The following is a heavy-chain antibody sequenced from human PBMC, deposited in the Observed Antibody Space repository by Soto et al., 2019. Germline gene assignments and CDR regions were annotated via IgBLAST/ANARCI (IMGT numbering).Heavy chain of an antibody. Sequence: EVPLLESGGGLVQPGGSLRISCAASGFTFSNYVMSWVRQAPGKGLEWVSSISNSGAGTYYADSVKGRFTISRDNSKNTLYLQMNSLRAEDTAVYDCAKEDVGGYYYSGLWGRGTLVTASS. V-gene: IGHV3-23*01. J-gene: IGHJ4*02. D-gene: IGHD1-26*01. CDR1: GFTFSNYV. CDR2: ISNSGAGT. CDR3: AKEDVGGYYYSGL.